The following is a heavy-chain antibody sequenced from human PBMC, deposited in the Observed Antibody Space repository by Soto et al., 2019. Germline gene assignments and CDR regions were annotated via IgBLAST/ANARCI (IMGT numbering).Heavy chain of an antibody. V-gene: IGHV3-30*18. CDR3: AKDLYYDSSGYYF. D-gene: IGHD3-22*01. J-gene: IGHJ4*02. Sequence: SLRLSCAASGFTFSSYGMHWVRQAPGKGLEWVAVISYDGSNKYYADSVKGRFTISRDNSKNTLYLQMNSLRAEDTAVYYCAKDLYYDSSGYYFWGQGTLVTVSS. CDR2: ISYDGSNK. CDR1: GFTFSSYG.